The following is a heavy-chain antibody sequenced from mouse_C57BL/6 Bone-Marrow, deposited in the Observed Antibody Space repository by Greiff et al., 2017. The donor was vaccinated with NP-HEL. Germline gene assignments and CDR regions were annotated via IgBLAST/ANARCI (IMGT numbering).Heavy chain of an antibody. CDR1: GYTFTSYW. J-gene: IGHJ4*01. Sequence: VQLQQPGAELVKPGASVKLSCKASGYTFTSYWMHWVKQRPGQGLEWIGMIHPNSGSTNYNEKFKSKATLTVDKSSSTAYMQLSSLTSEDSAVYYCARCNYYGPPMDYWGQGTSVTVSS. V-gene: IGHV1-64*01. CDR3: ARCNYYGPPMDY. CDR2: IHPNSGST. D-gene: IGHD1-1*01.